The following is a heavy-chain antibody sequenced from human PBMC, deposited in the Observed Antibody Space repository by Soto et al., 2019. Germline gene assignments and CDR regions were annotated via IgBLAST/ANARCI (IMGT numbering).Heavy chain of an antibody. CDR3: ARGGGLGKVAMGFDY. V-gene: IGHV1-18*01. CDR1: GYTFNSYG. J-gene: IGHJ4*02. D-gene: IGHD5-12*01. Sequence: QVQLVQSGAEVKKPGASVKVSCKASGYTFNSYGITWVRQAPGQGLEWMGCISADNGNTNYAQNLQGRVTMTTDTAXXTADRELRSLRSDDTAVYYCARGGGLGKVAMGFDYWGQGTLVTVAS. CDR2: ISADNGNT.